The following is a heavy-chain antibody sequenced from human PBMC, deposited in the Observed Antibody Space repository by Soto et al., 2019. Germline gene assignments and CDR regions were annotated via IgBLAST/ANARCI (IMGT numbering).Heavy chain of an antibody. CDR1: WFTVSSNY. J-gene: IGHJ6*02. CDR2: IYSGGST. CDR3: ASATRCGAVRNYDGLEV. Sequence: GGSLRISGAASWFTVSSNYMIWVRQAPGNGLEWVSVIYSGGSTYYADSVKGRFTISRDNSKNTLYLQMNSLRAEDTAVYYCASATRCGAVRNYDGLEVWCPGSTVAVYS. D-gene: IGHD3-3*01. V-gene: IGHV3-53*01.